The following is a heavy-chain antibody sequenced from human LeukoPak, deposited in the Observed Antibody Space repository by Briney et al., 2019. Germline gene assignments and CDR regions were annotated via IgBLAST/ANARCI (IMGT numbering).Heavy chain of an antibody. J-gene: IGHJ4*02. CDR1: GFTFSSYG. V-gene: IGHV3-33*01. D-gene: IGHD5-12*01. CDR2: IWYDGSNK. CDR3: ARGSVSLPEGRGYSGYDLVLDY. Sequence: GGSLRLSCAASGFTFSSYGMHWVRQAPGKGLEWVAVIWYDGSNKYYADSVKGRFTISRDNSKNTLYLQMNSLRAEDTAVYYCARGSVSLPEGRGYSGYDLVLDYWGQGTLVTVSS.